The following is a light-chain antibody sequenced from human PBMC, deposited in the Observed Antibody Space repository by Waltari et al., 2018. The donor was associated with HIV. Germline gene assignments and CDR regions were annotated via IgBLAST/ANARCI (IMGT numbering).Light chain of an antibody. CDR3: AAWDDSLSGYV. V-gene: IGLV1-47*01. Sequence: QSVLTQPPSASGTPGQRVTISCSGGSSNIGSNYVFWYQLLPGTAPKLLVYRKDQRPSGVPDRLSGSKSGTSASLAISGLRSEDEADYYCAAWDDSLSGYVFGTGTKVTVL. CDR1: SSNIGSNY. J-gene: IGLJ1*01. CDR2: RKD.